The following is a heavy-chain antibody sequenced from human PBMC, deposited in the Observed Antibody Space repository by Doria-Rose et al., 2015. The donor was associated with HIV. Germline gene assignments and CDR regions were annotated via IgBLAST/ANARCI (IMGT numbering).Heavy chain of an antibody. V-gene: IGHV2-26*01. CDR3: ARIKSSRWYHKYYFDF. D-gene: IGHD6-13*01. Sequence: QITLKESGPVLVKPTETLTLTCTVSGVSLSSPGMGVSWIRQPPGKALEWLANIFSDDERSYKTSLKSRLTIYRRTSKSQVVLTMTDTDPVDTATYYCARIKSSRWYHKYYFDFWGQGTLVIVSA. CDR2: IFSDDER. J-gene: IGHJ4*02. CDR1: GVSLSSPGMG.